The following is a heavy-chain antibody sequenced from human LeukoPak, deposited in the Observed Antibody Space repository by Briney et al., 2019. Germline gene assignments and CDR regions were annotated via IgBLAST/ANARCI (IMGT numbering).Heavy chain of an antibody. CDR2: VFPPGAT. CDR1: GGSMRSYW. CDR3: ARQGYTVSYYFLDY. Sequence: PSETLSLTCDVSGGSMRSYWWGWVRQPAGKGLEWVGRVFPPGATSFNPSLKSRLTMSMDTSTSQFSMKLTAVTAADTAVYFCARQGYTVSYYFLDYWGQGTLVTVSS. J-gene: IGHJ4*02. D-gene: IGHD1-26*01. V-gene: IGHV4-4*07.